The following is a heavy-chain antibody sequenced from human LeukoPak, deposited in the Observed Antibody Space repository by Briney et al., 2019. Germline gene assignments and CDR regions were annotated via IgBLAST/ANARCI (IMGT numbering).Heavy chain of an antibody. J-gene: IGHJ4*02. CDR2: ISSSSSTI. D-gene: IGHD5-18*01. Sequence: GGSLRLSCAASGFTVSSIHMVWVRQAPGKGLEWVSYISSSSSTIYYADSVKGRFTISRDNAKNSLYLQMNSLRAEDTAVYYCARLIQLVDYWGQGTLVTVSS. CDR1: GFTVSSIH. V-gene: IGHV3-48*01. CDR3: ARLIQLVDY.